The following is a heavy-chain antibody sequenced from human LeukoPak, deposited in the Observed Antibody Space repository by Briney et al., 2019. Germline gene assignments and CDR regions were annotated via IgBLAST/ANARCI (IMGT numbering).Heavy chain of an antibody. Sequence: ASVKVSCKASGYTFTSYGISWVRQAPGQGLEWMGWISAYNGNTNYAQKLQGRVTMTTDTSTSTAYMELRSLRSDDTAVYYCARENWYSSSWPRGGWYFDLWGQGTLVTVSS. J-gene: IGHJ2*01. V-gene: IGHV1-18*01. CDR2: ISAYNGNT. CDR3: ARENWYSSSWPRGGWYFDL. D-gene: IGHD6-13*01. CDR1: GYTFTSYG.